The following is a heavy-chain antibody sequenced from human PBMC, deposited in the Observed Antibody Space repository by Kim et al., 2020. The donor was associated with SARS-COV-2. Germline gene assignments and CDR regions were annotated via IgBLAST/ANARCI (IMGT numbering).Heavy chain of an antibody. CDR2: GFV. J-gene: IGHJ4*02. V-gene: IGHV3-21*01. CDR3: ARDLNCDY. Sequence: GFVHYADTMKGRFTIPRDNAENSLYLQMNSLRAEDTAVYYCARDLNCDYWGQRTLVTVSS.